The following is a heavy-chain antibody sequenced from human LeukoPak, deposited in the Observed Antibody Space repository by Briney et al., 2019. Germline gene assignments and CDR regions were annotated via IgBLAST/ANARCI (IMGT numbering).Heavy chain of an antibody. CDR3: AKARGATYGTYYFDY. CDR2: ISGSGGDT. J-gene: IGHJ4*02. Sequence: PGGSLRLSCAASGFTFSRYAMNWVRQAPGKGLEWVSISGSGGDTYYPDSVKGRFTISRDNSKNTLYLQMNSLRAEDTAVYYCAKARGATYGTYYFDYWGQGTLVTVSS. D-gene: IGHD4/OR15-4a*01. V-gene: IGHV3-23*01. CDR1: GFTFSRYA.